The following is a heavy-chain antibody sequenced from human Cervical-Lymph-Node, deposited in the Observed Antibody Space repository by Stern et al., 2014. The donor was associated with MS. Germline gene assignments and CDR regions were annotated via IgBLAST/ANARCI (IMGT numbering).Heavy chain of an antibody. CDR1: GFTFDEYT. D-gene: IGHD2-21*01. CDR2: ITWDAGST. J-gene: IGHJ6*02. CDR3: AKVHSSYNGLDV. Sequence: EVQLVQSGGVLVQPGGSLRLTCAASGFTFDEYTMHWVRQAPGKGMEWISLITWDAGSTYYADSVKGRFTISRDNSDNSLYLQMNSLRIEDTSLYYCAKVHSSYNGLDVWGQGTTVTVSS. V-gene: IGHV3-43*01.